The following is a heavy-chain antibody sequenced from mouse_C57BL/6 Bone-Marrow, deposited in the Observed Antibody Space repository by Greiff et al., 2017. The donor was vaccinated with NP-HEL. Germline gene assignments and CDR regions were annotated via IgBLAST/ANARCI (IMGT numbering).Heavy chain of an antibody. CDR2: IWSGGST. CDR3: ARRGITTVDGYAMDY. CDR1: GFSLTSYG. J-gene: IGHJ4*01. Sequence: QVQLQQSRPGLVQPSQSLSITCTVSGFSLTSYGVHWVRQSPGKGLEWLGVIWSGGSTDYNAAFISRLSISKDNSKSQVFFKMNSRQADDTAIYYCARRGITTVDGYAMDYWGQGTSVTVSS. D-gene: IGHD1-1*01. V-gene: IGHV2-2*01.